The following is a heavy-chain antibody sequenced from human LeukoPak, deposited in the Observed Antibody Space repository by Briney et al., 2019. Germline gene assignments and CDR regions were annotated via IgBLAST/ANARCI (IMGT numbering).Heavy chain of an antibody. D-gene: IGHD6-13*01. Sequence: PSETLSLTCAVYGGSFSGYYWSWIRQPPGKGLEWIGEINHSGSTNYNPSLKSRVTISVDTSKNQFSLKLSSVTAADTAVYYCARGPRSSWYGADYYYYGMDVWGQGTTVTVSS. CDR2: INHSGST. CDR3: ARGPRSSWYGADYYYYGMDV. J-gene: IGHJ6*02. V-gene: IGHV4-34*01. CDR1: GGSFSGYY.